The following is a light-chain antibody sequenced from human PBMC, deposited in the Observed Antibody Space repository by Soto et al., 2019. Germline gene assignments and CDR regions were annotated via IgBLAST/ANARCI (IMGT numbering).Light chain of an antibody. CDR1: QSLAGRY. J-gene: IGKJ3*01. Sequence: EIVLTQSPGTLSLSPGERATLSCRASQSLAGRYLAWYQQKPGQAPRLLIYSASSRATDIPDRFSGSGSGTDFTLTITRLEPEDYAVYFCQQGYTFGPGTKVDIK. V-gene: IGKV3-20*01. CDR3: QQGYT. CDR2: SAS.